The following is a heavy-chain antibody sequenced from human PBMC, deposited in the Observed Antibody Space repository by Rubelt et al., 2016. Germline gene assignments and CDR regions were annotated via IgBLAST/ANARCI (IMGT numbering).Heavy chain of an antibody. CDR1: GYTFTGYG. Sequence: QVQLVQSGAEVKKPGSSVKVSCKASGYTFTGYGISWVRQAPGQGLEWMGWISAYNGNTNYAQKLQGRVTMTTETSTSTVYMELRSLISDDTAVYYCGRGSSDWSLDRRGRGALVSVSS. CDR2: ISAYNGNT. V-gene: IGHV1-18*01. J-gene: IGHJ5*02. D-gene: IGHD6-19*01. CDR3: GRGSSDWSLDR.